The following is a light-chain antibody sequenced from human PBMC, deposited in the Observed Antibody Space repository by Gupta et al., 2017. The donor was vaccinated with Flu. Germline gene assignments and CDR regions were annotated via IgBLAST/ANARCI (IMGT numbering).Light chain of an antibody. J-gene: IGKJ1*01. CDR1: QSISTW. CDR2: KAS. V-gene: IGKV1-5*03. Sequence: SPSTLSASVGDRVTITCRASQSISTWLAWYPQKPGKAPKLLIYKASSLESGVPSRFSGSGSGTEFTLTISSLQPDDFATYYCQQQNTYCTIGQGTKVEMK. CDR3: QQQNTYCT.